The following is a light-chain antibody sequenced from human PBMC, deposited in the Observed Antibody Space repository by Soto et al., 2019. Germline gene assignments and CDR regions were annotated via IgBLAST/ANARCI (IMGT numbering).Light chain of an antibody. V-gene: IGKV1-39*01. CDR2: AAS. CDR1: QNIKTY. J-gene: IGKJ1*01. CDR3: QQSYSSPPT. Sequence: DIQMTQSPSSLSASVGDSVTITCRASQNIKTYLSWYQQKPGKAPNLLIYAASSLQSGVPSRFSSSRSGPDFTLTISSLQPEDFATYYCQQSYSSPPTFGQGTKV.